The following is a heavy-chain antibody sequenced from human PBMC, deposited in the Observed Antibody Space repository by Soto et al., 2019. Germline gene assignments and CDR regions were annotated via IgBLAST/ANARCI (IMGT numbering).Heavy chain of an antibody. D-gene: IGHD7-27*01. Sequence: QVQLVESGGGVVQPGSSLRISCAASGFTFSSFGMHWVRQAPGKGLEWVAVTWHDESNKYYADSVKGRFTISRDNFRNTRYPQMNSVSAEDTAIYYCPTDGPNGGKDFARWGKGTLVIVAS. CDR2: TWHDESNK. CDR1: GFTFSSFG. V-gene: IGHV3-33*01. CDR3: PTDGPNGGKDFAR. J-gene: IGHJ4*02.